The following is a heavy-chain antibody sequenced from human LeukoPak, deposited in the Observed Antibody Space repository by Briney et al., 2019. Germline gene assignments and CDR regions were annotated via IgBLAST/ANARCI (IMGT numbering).Heavy chain of an antibody. CDR3: ARRQAAGNLYYFDY. D-gene: IGHD6-13*01. Sequence: SETLSLTCTVSGGSISSSSYYWGWIRQPPGKGLEWIGSIYYSGSTYYNPSLKSRVTISVDTSKNQFSLKLSSVTAADTAVYYCARRQAAGNLYYFDYWGQGTLVTVSS. CDR1: GGSISSSSYY. V-gene: IGHV4-39*01. J-gene: IGHJ4*02. CDR2: IYYSGST.